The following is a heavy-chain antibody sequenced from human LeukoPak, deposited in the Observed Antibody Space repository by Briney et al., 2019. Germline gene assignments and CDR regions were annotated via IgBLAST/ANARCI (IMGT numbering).Heavy chain of an antibody. Sequence: TASETLSLTCPVSGGSISSSSYYWGWIRQPPGKGLEWIGSIYYSGSTYYNPSLKSRVTISVDTSKNQFSLKLSSVTAADTAVYYCARDRRGAAAGTVYYGMDVWGQGTTVTVSS. V-gene: IGHV4-39*07. CDR1: GGSISSSSYY. CDR2: IYYSGST. CDR3: ARDRRGAAAGTVYYGMDV. J-gene: IGHJ6*02. D-gene: IGHD6-13*01.